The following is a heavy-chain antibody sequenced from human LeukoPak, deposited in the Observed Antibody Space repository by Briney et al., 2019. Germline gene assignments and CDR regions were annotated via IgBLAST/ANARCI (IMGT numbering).Heavy chain of an antibody. CDR3: ARVGYDILTGYYKGGYYFDY. CDR1: GGSISSYY. J-gene: IGHJ4*02. V-gene: IGHV4-59*01. Sequence: PSETLSLTCTVSGGSISSYYWSWIRQPPGKGLEWIGYIYYSGSTNYSPSLKRRVTISVDTSKNQFSLKLSSVTAADTAVYYCARVGYDILTGYYKGGYYFDYWGQGTLVTVSS. CDR2: IYYSGST. D-gene: IGHD3-9*01.